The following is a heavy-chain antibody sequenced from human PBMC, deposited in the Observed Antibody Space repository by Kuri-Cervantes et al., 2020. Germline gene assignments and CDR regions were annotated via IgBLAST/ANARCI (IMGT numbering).Heavy chain of an antibody. CDR2: ISSSSSYI. Sequence: GGSLRLSCAASGFTFSSYSMNWVRQAPGKGLEWVSSISSSSSYIYYADSVKGRFTISRDNAKNSLYLQMNSLRAEDTAVYYCARTDYGDLWADAFDIWGQGTMVTVSS. V-gene: IGHV3-21*01. CDR1: GFTFSSYS. D-gene: IGHD4-17*01. J-gene: IGHJ3*02. CDR3: ARTDYGDLWADAFDI.